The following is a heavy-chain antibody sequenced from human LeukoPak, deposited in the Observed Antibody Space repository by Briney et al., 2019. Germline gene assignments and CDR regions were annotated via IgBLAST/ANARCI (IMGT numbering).Heavy chain of an antibody. Sequence: SETLSLTCTVSGGSITNYYWSWIRQPPGRGLEWIGYVYYSGSTNYNPSLKSRVTMSVDTSKNQFSLKLSSVTAADTAVYYCAATMVRGVHTHFDYWGQGTLVTVSS. CDR2: VYYSGST. V-gene: IGHV4-59*08. D-gene: IGHD3-10*01. CDR1: GGSITNYY. CDR3: AATMVRGVHTHFDY. J-gene: IGHJ4*02.